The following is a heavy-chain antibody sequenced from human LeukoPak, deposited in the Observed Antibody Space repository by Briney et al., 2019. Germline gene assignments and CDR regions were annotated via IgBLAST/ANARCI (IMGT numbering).Heavy chain of an antibody. CDR2: IIPILGIA. D-gene: IGHD3-10*01. CDR1: GGTFSSYA. CDR3: ARDKLWPLGC. Sequence: SVKVSCKASGGTFSSYAISWVRQAPGQGLEWMGRIIPILGIANYAQKFQGRVTITADKSTSTAYMELSSLRSEDTAVYYCARDKLWPLGCWGQGTLVTVPS. V-gene: IGHV1-69*04. J-gene: IGHJ4*02.